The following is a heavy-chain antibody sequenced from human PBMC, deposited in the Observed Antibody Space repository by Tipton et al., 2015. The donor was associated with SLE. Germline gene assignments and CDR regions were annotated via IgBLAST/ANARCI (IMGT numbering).Heavy chain of an antibody. D-gene: IGHD6-13*01. J-gene: IGHJ4*02. V-gene: IGHV1-8*01. Sequence: QSGAEVKKPGASVKVSCKASGYTFARYDINWVRQATGQGLEWMGWMNANTGNTGYEQKFQGRVTMTRNTSIRTAYMEVSSLRSEDTAVYYCARGGAAAGFDYWGQGTLVTVSS. CDR3: ARGGAAAGFDY. CDR1: GYTFARYD. CDR2: MNANTGNT.